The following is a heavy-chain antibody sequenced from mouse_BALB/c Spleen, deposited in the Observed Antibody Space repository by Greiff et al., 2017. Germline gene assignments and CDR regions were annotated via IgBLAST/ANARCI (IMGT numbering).Heavy chain of an antibody. CDR2: IYPGNSDT. J-gene: IGHJ4*01. D-gene: IGHD1-1*01. CDR3: TRVSLQGSSSHYAMDY. V-gene: IGHV1-5*01. Sequence: VQLKQSGTVLARPGASVKMSCKASGYSFTSYWMHWVKQRPGQGLEWIGAIYPGNSDTSYNQKFKGKAKLTAVTSASTAYMELSSLTNEDSAVYYCTRVSLQGSSSHYAMDYWGQGTSVTVPS. CDR1: GYSFTSYW.